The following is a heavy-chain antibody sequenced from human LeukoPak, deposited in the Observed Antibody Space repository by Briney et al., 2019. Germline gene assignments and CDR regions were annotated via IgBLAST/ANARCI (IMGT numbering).Heavy chain of an antibody. CDR2: IYYSGST. V-gene: IGHV4-59*01. D-gene: IGHD6-6*01. Sequence: PSETLSLTCPVSGGSLSSYYWSWIRQPPGKGLEWIGYIYYSGSTNYNPSLKSRVTISVDTSKNQFSLKLSSVTAADTAAYYCARGSRGGSSSPYYYYYMDVWGKGTTVTVSS. J-gene: IGHJ6*03. CDR1: GGSLSSYY. CDR3: ARGSRGGSSSPYYYYYMDV.